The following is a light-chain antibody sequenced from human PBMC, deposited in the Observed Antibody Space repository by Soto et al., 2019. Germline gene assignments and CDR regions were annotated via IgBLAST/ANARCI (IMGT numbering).Light chain of an antibody. CDR3: GTWDSSLSAGPYYV. J-gene: IGLJ1*01. V-gene: IGLV1-51*02. CDR1: SSNIGNNY. Sequence: KQPLSGTAAPLRDGSISCSGKSSNIGNNYVSWYQQLPGTAPKLLIYENNKRPSGIPDRFSGSKSGTSATLGITGLQTGDEADYYCGTWDSSLSAGPYYVFGTGTKVTV. CDR2: ENN.